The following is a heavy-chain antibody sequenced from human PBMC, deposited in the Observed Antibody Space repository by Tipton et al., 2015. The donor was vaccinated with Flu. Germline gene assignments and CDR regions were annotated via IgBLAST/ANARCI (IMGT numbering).Heavy chain of an antibody. Sequence: TLSLTCTVSNASLSGSYWWSWVRQPPAKGLEWIGAIFHNGETNYSPSLKSRLNMSVHKSTSQFSLKLTSVTAADTAVYYCAREAYDVLTYSAMTDYWGQGTLVSVSS. D-gene: IGHD3-9*01. J-gene: IGHJ4*02. CDR1: NASLSGSYW. CDR3: AREAYDVLTYSAMTDY. CDR2: IFHNGET. V-gene: IGHV4-4*02.